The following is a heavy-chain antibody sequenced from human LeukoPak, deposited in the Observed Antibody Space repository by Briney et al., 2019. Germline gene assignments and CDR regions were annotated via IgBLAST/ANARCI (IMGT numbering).Heavy chain of an antibody. CDR2: INPNSGGT. CDR3: ARDPPTEEITIFGVAYYCYGMDV. J-gene: IGHJ6*02. Sequence: ASVKVSCKASGYTFTGYYMHWVRQAPGQGLEWMGWINPNSGGTNYAQKFQGRVTMTRDTSISTAYMELSRLRSDDTAVYYCARDPPTEEITIFGVAYYCYGMDVWGQGTTVTVSS. CDR1: GYTFTGYY. V-gene: IGHV1-2*02. D-gene: IGHD3-3*01.